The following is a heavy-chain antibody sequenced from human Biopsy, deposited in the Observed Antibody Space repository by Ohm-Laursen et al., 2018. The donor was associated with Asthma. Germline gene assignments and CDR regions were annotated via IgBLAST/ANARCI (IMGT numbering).Heavy chain of an antibody. CDR2: INSVFGTT. CDR3: ARKAGSCISRTCYSLDF. CDR1: GGTFSTYV. Sequence: SVKVSCKSLGGTFSTYVIGWVRQAPGQGLEWMGGINSVFGTTAYPQKFQDRVTITADDSTSTVYMELSSLRSEDTAAYYCARKAGSCISRTCYSLDFWGQETLVTVPS. D-gene: IGHD2-2*01. J-gene: IGHJ4*02. V-gene: IGHV1-69*13.